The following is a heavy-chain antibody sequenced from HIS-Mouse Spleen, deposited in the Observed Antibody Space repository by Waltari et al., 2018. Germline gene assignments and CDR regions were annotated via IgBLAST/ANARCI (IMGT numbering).Heavy chain of an antibody. CDR1: GGSISSSCYY. Sequence: QLQLQESGPGLVKPSETLSLTCTVSGGSISSSCYYGGWIRQPPGKGLEWIGSIYYSGSTYYNPSLKSRVTISVDTSKNQFSLKLSSVTAADTAVYYCAREIPYSSSWYDWYFDLWGRGTLVTVSS. D-gene: IGHD6-13*01. CDR2: IYYSGST. V-gene: IGHV4-39*07. CDR3: AREIPYSSSWYDWYFDL. J-gene: IGHJ2*01.